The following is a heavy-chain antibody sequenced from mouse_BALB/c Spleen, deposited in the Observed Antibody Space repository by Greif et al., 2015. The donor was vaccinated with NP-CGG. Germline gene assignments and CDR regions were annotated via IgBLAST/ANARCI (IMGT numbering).Heavy chain of an antibody. CDR1: GYTFASYY. CDR3: TRDTMDY. Sequence: QVQLKDSGPELVKPGASVRISCKASGYTFASYYIHWLKQRPGQGLEWIGWTFPENVNTKYSEKFKGKATLTADKSSSTTYMQLSSLTSEDSAVYFCTRDTMDYWGQGTSVTVSS. V-gene: IGHV1S56*01. J-gene: IGHJ4*01. CDR2: TFPENVNT.